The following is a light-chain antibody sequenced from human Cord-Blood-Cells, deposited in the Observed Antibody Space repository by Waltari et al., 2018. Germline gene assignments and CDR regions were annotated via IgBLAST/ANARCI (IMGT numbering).Light chain of an antibody. CDR1: QSVSSSY. Sequence: EIVLTQSPGTLSLSPGERATLSCRASQSVSSSYLAWYQQKPGQAPRLLIYGASSRATDIPDRFSGSGCGTDFTLTISRLEPEDFAVYYCQQYGSSPTFGPGTKVDIK. V-gene: IGKV3-20*01. CDR3: QQYGSSPT. J-gene: IGKJ3*01. CDR2: GAS.